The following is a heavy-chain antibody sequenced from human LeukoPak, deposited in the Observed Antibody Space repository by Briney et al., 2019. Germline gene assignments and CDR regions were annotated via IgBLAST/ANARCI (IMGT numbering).Heavy chain of an antibody. CDR1: EFTFSSYW. V-gene: IGHV3-7*01. CDR3: ARFRGSSSRDFDY. J-gene: IGHJ4*02. D-gene: IGHD6-6*01. Sequence: GGSLRLSCEASEFTFSSYWMSWVRQAPGKGLEWVANIKQDGSEKYYVDSVKGRFTISRDNAENSLYLQMNSLRAEDTAVYYCARFRGSSSRDFDYWGQGTLVTVSS. CDR2: IKQDGSEK.